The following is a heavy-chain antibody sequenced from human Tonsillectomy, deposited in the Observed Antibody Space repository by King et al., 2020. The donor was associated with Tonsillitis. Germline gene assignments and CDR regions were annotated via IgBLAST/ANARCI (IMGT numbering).Heavy chain of an antibody. J-gene: IGHJ1*01. D-gene: IGHD3-10*01. CDR2: IYHSGST. V-gene: IGHV4-38-2*01. Sequence: VQLQESGPGLVKPSETLSLTCAVSGYSISSGYNWGWIRQHPGKGLEWIGSIYHSGSTYYNPSLKSRVTISVDTSKNQFSLKLSSGTAADTAVYYCARIVRVVGTEYCQHWGQGTLVTVSS. CDR3: ARIVRVVGTEYCQH. CDR1: GYSISSGYN.